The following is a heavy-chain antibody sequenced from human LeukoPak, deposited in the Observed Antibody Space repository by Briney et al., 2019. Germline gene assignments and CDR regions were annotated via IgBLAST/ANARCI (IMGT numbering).Heavy chain of an antibody. Sequence: WASVKVSCKASGYTFTSYGISWVGQAPGQGLEWMGWVSGYNGNTNYAQKLQGRVTMTTDTSTSTAYMELRSLRSDDTAVYYCAREITYYDILTGYYRVYYFDYWGQGTLVTVSS. CDR2: VSGYNGNT. CDR3: AREITYYDILTGYYRVYYFDY. D-gene: IGHD3-9*01. J-gene: IGHJ4*02. CDR1: GYTFTSYG. V-gene: IGHV1-18*01.